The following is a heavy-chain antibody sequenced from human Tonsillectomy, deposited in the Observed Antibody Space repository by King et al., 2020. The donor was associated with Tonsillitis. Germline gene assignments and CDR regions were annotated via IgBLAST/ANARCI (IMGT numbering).Heavy chain of an antibody. CDR2: IYTSGST. CDR1: GGSISSGSYC. D-gene: IGHD6-19*01. J-gene: IGHJ4*02. CDR3: ARTGYSSGWPMDY. Sequence: VQLQESGPGLVKPSQTLSLTCTVSGGSISSGSYCLSWIRQPAGKGLEWIGRIYTSGSTKYTPSLKSRVTISGDTSKNQFSLKLSSGTAADTAVYYCARTGYSSGWPMDYWGQGTLVTVSS. V-gene: IGHV4-61*02.